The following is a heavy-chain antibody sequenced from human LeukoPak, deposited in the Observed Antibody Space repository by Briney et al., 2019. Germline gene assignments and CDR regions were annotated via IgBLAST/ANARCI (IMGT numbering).Heavy chain of an antibody. CDR2: IYYSGST. J-gene: IGHJ5*02. CDR3: ARVTLKQGYSYGYHCSWFDP. Sequence: PSETLSLTCTVSGGSISSYYWSWIRQPPGKGLEWIGYIYYSGSTNYNPSLKSRVTISVDTSKNQFSLKLSSVTAADTAVYYCARVTLKQGYSYGYHCSWFDPWGQGTLVTVSS. CDR1: GGSISSYY. D-gene: IGHD5-18*01. V-gene: IGHV4-59*01.